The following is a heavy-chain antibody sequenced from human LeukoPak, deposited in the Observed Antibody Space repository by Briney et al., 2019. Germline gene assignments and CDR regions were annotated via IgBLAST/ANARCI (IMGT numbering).Heavy chain of an antibody. V-gene: IGHV3-7*03. J-gene: IGHJ4*02. Sequence: GGSLRLSCAASGFTFSDYWMHWVRQAPGKGLEWVANIRQDGSAKYYVDSVKGRFTISRDNAKNSLYLQMNSLRAEDTAVYYCARRYFDSWGQGTLVTVSS. CDR2: IRQDGSAK. CDR1: GFTFSDYW. CDR3: ARRYFDS.